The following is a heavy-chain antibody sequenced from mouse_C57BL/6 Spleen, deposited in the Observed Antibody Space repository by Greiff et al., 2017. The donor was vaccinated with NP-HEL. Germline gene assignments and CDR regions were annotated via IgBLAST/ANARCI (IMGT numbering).Heavy chain of an antibody. Sequence: VQLQQSGAELVRPGSSVKLSCKASGYTFTSYWMDWVKQRPGQGLEWIGNIYPSDSETHYNQKFKDKATLTVDKSSSTAYMQLSSLTSEDSAVYYCASLYYGSSYEGDYWGQGTTLTVSS. V-gene: IGHV1-61*01. CDR1: GYTFTSYW. CDR3: ASLYYGSSYEGDY. J-gene: IGHJ2*01. D-gene: IGHD1-1*01. CDR2: IYPSDSET.